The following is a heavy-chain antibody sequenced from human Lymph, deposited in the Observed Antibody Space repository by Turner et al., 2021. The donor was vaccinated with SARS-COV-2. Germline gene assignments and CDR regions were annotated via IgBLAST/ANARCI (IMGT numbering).Heavy chain of an antibody. Sequence: QVQLVQSGAEVKKPGSSVKVSCKASGGPFSSYAISWVRQAPGQGLEWMGGIIPIFGTANYAQKFQDGVTITADESTSTAYMELSSLRYEDTAVYYCARDTAVAGTLGAFDIWGQGTMVTVSS. J-gene: IGHJ3*02. D-gene: IGHD6-19*01. CDR2: IIPIFGTA. CDR3: ARDTAVAGTLGAFDI. CDR1: GGPFSSYA. V-gene: IGHV1-69*01.